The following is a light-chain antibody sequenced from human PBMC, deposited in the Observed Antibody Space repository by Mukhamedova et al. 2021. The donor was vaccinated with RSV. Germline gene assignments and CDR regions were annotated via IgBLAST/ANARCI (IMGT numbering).Light chain of an antibody. CDR2: EDN. CDR1: SGNIASNY. V-gene: IGLV6-57*01. CDR3: QSYDSSTVI. Sequence: TRSSGNIASNYVQWYQQRPGSSPTTVIYEDNQRPSGVPDRFSGSIDSSSNSASLTISGLKTEDEADYYCQSYDSSTVIFGGGTK. J-gene: IGLJ2*01.